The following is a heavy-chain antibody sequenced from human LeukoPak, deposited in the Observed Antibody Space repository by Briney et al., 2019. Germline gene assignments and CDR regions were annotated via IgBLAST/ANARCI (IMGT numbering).Heavy chain of an antibody. CDR2: INPSSGGT. D-gene: IGHD3-16*01. J-gene: IGHJ3*02. Sequence: ASVKVSCKASGYTFTGYYMHWVRQAPGQGLEWMGWINPSSGGTNYAQKFQGRVTMTRDTSISTAYMELSRLRSDDTAVYYCAREHVGGAFDIWGQGTMVTVSS. CDR1: GYTFTGYY. V-gene: IGHV1-2*02. CDR3: AREHVGGAFDI.